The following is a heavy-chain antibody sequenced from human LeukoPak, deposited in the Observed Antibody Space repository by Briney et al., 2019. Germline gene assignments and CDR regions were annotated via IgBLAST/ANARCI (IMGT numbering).Heavy chain of an antibody. Sequence: GGSLRLSCAASGFTFSDYSMNWVRQAPGKGLEWVSNIRGSASGLGSAVYYASSVQGRFPISRHDPKNSLYLQMNNLSAEDTAFYYCARDLNWGFDYWGQGALVTVSS. D-gene: IGHD7-27*01. V-gene: IGHV3-48*04. J-gene: IGHJ4*02. CDR1: GFTFSDYS. CDR2: IRGSASGLGSAV. CDR3: ARDLNWGFDY.